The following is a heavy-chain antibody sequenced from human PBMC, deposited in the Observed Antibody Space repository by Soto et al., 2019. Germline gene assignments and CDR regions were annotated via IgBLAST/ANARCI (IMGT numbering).Heavy chain of an antibody. Sequence: QVQLVQSGAEVKKPGASVKVSCKASGYSFTDYYIHWVRQAPGQGLEWMGWINPNTGGTNYAQKFXXXVXXTSDTSITTAYMELRRLRSDDTAVYYCARGRGYDYWGQGTLVTVSS. D-gene: IGHD3-10*01. CDR2: INPNTGGT. V-gene: IGHV1-2*02. CDR1: GYSFTDYY. CDR3: ARGRGYDY. J-gene: IGHJ4*02.